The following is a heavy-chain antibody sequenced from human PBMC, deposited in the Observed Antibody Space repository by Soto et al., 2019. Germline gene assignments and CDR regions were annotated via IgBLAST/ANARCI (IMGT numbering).Heavy chain of an antibody. CDR2: ISAAGDP. CDR3: ARTDRDVYWLDV. CDR1: GFIFRNYD. J-gene: IGHJ6*02. D-gene: IGHD2-8*02. Sequence: HTGGSLRLSCDDSGFIFRNYDMHWVRQGTGTGLEWVSGISAAGDPDYAGSVEGRFTISRENALNSFFLQMNSLRLGDTTLYYGARTDRDVYWLDVWCQVTTGTASS. V-gene: IGHV3-13*05.